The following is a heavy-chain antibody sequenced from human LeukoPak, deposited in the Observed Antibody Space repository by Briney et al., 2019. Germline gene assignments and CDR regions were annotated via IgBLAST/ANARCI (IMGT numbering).Heavy chain of an antibody. V-gene: IGHV3-21*01. CDR2: ISGSGGNT. D-gene: IGHD3-16*02. CDR1: GFTFSSYG. CDR3: AREVGFGGVIVMSRPIHYYYMDV. J-gene: IGHJ6*03. Sequence: PGGSLRLSCAASGFTFSSYGMHWVRQAPGKGLEWVSAISGSGGNTYYADSVKGRFTISRDNAKNSLYLQMNSLRAEDTAVYYCAREVGFGGVIVMSRPIHYYYMDVWGKGTTVTVSS.